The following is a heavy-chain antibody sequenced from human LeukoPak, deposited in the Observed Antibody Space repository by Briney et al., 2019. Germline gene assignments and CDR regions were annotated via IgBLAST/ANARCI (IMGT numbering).Heavy chain of an antibody. CDR2: INHSGST. CDR1: GGSFSGYY. CDR3: ASGSSTSGYDAFDI. Sequence: SETLSLTCAVYGGSFSGYYWSWIRQPPGKGLEWIGEINHSGSTNYNPSLKSRVTISVDTSKNQFSLKLSSVTAADTAVYYCASGSSTSGYDAFDIWGQGTMVTVSS. V-gene: IGHV4-34*01. J-gene: IGHJ3*02. D-gene: IGHD5/OR15-5a*01.